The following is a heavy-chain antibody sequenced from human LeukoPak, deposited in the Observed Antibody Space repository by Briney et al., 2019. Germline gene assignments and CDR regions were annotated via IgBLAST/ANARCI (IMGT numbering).Heavy chain of an antibody. CDR1: GGSISSYY. V-gene: IGHV4-34*01. D-gene: IGHD4-17*01. J-gene: IGHJ4*02. CDR2: INHSGST. CDR3: ASETTVTTFDY. Sequence: SETLSLTCTVSGGSISSYYWSWIRQPPGKGLEWIGEINHSGSTNYNPSLKSRVTISVDTSKNQFSLKLSSVTAADTAVYYCASETTVTTFDYWGQGTLVTVSS.